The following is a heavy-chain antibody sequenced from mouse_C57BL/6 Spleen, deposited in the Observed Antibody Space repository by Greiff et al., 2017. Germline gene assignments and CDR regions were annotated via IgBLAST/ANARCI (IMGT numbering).Heavy chain of an antibody. Sequence: VQLQQSGAELVKPGASVKLSCTASGFNIKDYYMHWVKQRTVQGLEWIGWIDPEDGEIKYAPKFQGKATITADTSSNTAYLQLSSLTSEDTAVYYCAYYGSSYWDYDVWGTGTTVTVSS. J-gene: IGHJ1*03. CDR2: IDPEDGEI. V-gene: IGHV14-2*01. CDR1: GFNIKDYY. CDR3: AYYGSSYWDYDV. D-gene: IGHD1-1*01.